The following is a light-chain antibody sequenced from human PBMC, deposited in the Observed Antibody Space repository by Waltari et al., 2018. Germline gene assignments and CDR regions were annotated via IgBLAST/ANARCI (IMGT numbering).Light chain of an antibody. V-gene: IGKV1-27*01. CDR2: AAS. CDR3: QNYNSAPLT. CDR1: QGISNY. J-gene: IGKJ1*01. Sequence: DIQMTQSPSSLSASVGDRVTLTCRASQGISNYLAWFQQKPGKGPKLLIYAASTLQSGVPSRFSGSGSGTDFTLNISSLRPEDVATYYCQNYNSAPLTFGQGTKVEIK.